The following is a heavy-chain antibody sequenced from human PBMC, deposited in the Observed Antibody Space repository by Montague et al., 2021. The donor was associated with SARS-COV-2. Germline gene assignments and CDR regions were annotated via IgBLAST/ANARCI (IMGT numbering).Heavy chain of an antibody. V-gene: IGHV4-38-2*02. CDR3: ARDVRYYDFWSGRAQTSPDY. Sequence: KTLSLTCTVSGYSISSGYYWGWIRQPPGKGLEWIGSIYRSGSTYYNPSLKSRVTISVDTSKNQFSLKLSSVTAADTAVYYCARDVRYYDFWSGRAQTSPDYWGQGTLVTVSS. CDR1: GYSISSGYY. J-gene: IGHJ4*02. CDR2: IYRSGST. D-gene: IGHD3-3*01.